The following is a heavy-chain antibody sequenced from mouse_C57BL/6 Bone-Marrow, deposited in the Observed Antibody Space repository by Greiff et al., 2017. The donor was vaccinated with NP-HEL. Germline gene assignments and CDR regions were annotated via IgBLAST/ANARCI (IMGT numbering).Heavy chain of an antibody. CDR3: ARGVYYEYAYAMGY. CDR1: GYAFTNYL. Sequence: VQLVESGAELVRPGTSVKVSCKASGYAFTNYLIEWVKQRPGQGLEWIGVINPGSGCTNYNEKFKGKATLTADQSSSTAYMQLSSLTSEDSAVYFCARGVYYEYAYAMGYWGQGASVTVSS. D-gene: IGHD2-4*01. J-gene: IGHJ4*01. CDR2: INPGSGCT. V-gene: IGHV1-54*01.